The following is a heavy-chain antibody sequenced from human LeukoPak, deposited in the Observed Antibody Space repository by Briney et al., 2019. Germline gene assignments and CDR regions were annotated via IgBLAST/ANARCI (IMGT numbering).Heavy chain of an antibody. J-gene: IGHJ4*02. D-gene: IGHD3-22*01. Sequence: PSETLSLTCTVSDGSISSSSSYWGWIRQPPGKGLEWIASIYYSESTYYNPSLKSRVTISVDSSKNQFSLKLSSVTAADTAVYYCARQSYYYDSSGYFDYWGQGTLVTVSS. CDR2: IYYSEST. V-gene: IGHV4-39*01. CDR3: ARQSYYYDSSGYFDY. CDR1: DGSISSSSSY.